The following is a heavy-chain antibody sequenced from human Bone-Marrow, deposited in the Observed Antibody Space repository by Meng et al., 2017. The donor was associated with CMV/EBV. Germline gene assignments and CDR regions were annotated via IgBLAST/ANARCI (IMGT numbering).Heavy chain of an antibody. V-gene: IGHV3-30-3*01. CDR2: ISYDGSNK. D-gene: IGHD2-2*03. CDR1: GFTFSSYA. Sequence: GESLKISCAASGFTFSSYAMHWVRQAPGKGLEWVAVISYDGSNKYYADSVKGRFTISRDNSKNTLYLQMNSLRAEDTAVYYCARDALDIVVVPAALRFYYYYGMDVWGQGTTVTVSS. CDR3: ARDALDIVVVPAALRFYYYYGMDV. J-gene: IGHJ6*02.